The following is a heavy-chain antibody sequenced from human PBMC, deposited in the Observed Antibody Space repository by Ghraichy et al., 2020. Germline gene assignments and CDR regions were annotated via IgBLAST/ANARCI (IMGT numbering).Heavy chain of an antibody. D-gene: IGHD1-26*01. Sequence: SETLSLTCTVSGGSISSSSYYWGWIRQPPGKGLEWIGSIYYSGSTYYNPSLKSRVTISVDTSKNQFSLKLSSVTAADTAVYYCARQSSWELLRYMPDYWGQGTLVTVSS. V-gene: IGHV4-39*01. CDR3: ARQSSWELLRYMPDY. CDR1: GGSISSSSYY. J-gene: IGHJ4*02. CDR2: IYYSGST.